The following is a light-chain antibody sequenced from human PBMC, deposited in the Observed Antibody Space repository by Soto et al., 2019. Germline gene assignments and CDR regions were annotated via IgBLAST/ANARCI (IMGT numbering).Light chain of an antibody. J-gene: IGKJ4*01. V-gene: IGKV1-27*01. Sequence: DIRMTQSPSSLSASVGDRVTFTCRASQDIGHSLAWYQQKPGKPIQLLIYGASTLHSGVPSRFSGSGSGTDVTLTISSLQPEDVATYYCQKYDSAPLTFGGGTKVEIK. CDR3: QKYDSAPLT. CDR2: GAS. CDR1: QDIGHS.